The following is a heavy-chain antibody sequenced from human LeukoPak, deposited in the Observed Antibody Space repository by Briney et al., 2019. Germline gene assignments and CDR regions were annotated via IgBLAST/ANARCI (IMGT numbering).Heavy chain of an antibody. D-gene: IGHD3-3*01. V-gene: IGHV3-23*01. CDR2: ISGSGGST. Sequence: PGGSLRLSCAASGFTFSSYAMSWVRQAPGKGLEWVSAISGSGGSTYYADSVEGRFTISRDNSKNTLYLQMNSLRAEDTAVYYCAKESPEFWSGYPYYFDYWGQGTLVTVSS. J-gene: IGHJ4*02. CDR3: AKESPEFWSGYPYYFDY. CDR1: GFTFSSYA.